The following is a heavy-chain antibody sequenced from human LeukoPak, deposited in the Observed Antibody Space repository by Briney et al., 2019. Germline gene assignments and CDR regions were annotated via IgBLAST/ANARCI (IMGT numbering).Heavy chain of an antibody. J-gene: IGHJ6*03. CDR1: GYTFTSYY. D-gene: IGHD6-13*01. CDR3: ASFTRIAPRSDYYYMDV. V-gene: IGHV1-46*01. Sequence: ASVKVSCKASGYTFTSYYMHWVRQAPGQGLEWMGIINPSGGSTSYAQKFQGRVTMTRDMSTSTVYMELSSLRSDDTAVHYCASFTRIAPRSDYYYMDVWGKGTTVTVSS. CDR2: INPSGGST.